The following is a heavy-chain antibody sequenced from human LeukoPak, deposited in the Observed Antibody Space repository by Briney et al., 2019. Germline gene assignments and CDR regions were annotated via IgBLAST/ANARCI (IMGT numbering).Heavy chain of an antibody. CDR3: ARHIRQRYNYIDH. D-gene: IGHD5-24*01. Sequence: SETLSLTCTVSGGSISGYYWSWIRQPPGKGLEWIGYIYYSGNTNSNPTLKSRVTISVDMSRNQFSLKLRSVIAADTAVYYCARHIRQRYNYIDHRGQGTLVTVSS. CDR2: IYYSGNT. J-gene: IGHJ4*02. V-gene: IGHV4-59*08. CDR1: GGSISGYY.